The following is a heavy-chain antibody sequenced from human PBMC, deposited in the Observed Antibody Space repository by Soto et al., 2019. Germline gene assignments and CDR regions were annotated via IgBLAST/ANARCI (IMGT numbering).Heavy chain of an antibody. V-gene: IGHV3-11*06. CDR3: ARDPYDSSGYYNDY. D-gene: IGHD3-22*01. CDR2: ISSSSSYT. CDR1: GFTFSDYY. J-gene: IGHJ4*02. Sequence: NPGGSLRLSCAASGFTFSDYYMSWIRQAPGKGLEWVSYISSSSSYTNYADSVKGRFTISRDNAKNSLYLQMNSLRAEDTAVYYCARDPYDSSGYYNDYWGQGTLVTVSS.